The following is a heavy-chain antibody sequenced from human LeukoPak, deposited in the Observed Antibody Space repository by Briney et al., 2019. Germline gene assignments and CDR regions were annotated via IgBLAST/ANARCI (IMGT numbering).Heavy chain of an antibody. V-gene: IGHV3-15*01. D-gene: IGHD1-1*01. J-gene: IGHJ4*02. Sequence: PGGSLRLSCTASGFTFGDYAMSWFRQAPGKGLEWVGRIKSNTDGGTADYAAPVKDRVTISRDDSKNTLYLQMNSLKTEDTAVYYCTTDPRNGYYFDYWGQGTLATVSS. CDR2: IKSNTDGGTA. CDR1: GFTFGDYA. CDR3: TTDPRNGYYFDY.